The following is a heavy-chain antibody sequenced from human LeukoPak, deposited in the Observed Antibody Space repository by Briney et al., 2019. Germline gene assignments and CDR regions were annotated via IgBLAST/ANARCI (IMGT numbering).Heavy chain of an antibody. D-gene: IGHD2-2*01. CDR3: ARAFPKYQLLLKWFDP. V-gene: IGHV3-53*01. CDR2: IYSGGST. J-gene: IGHJ5*02. CDR1: GFTVSSNY. Sequence: GGSLRLSCAASGFTVSSNYMSWVRQAPGKGLEWVSVIYSGGSTYYADSVKGRFTISRDNSKNTLYLQMNSLRAEDTAVYYCARAFPKYQLLLKWFDPWGQGTLVTVSS.